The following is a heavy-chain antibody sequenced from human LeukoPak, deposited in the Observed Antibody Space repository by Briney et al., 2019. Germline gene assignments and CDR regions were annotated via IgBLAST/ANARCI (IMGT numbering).Heavy chain of an antibody. CDR1: GFNFKNYA. J-gene: IGHJ4*02. Sequence: QPGGSLRLSCAASGFNFKNYAMSWVRQAPGKGLEWVSAVGAGGDSTFYADSVRGRFTISRDNSKNRLYLQMNSLRADDTAIYYCAKLPLDYWGQETLVTVSS. V-gene: IGHV3-23*01. CDR2: VGAGGDST. CDR3: AKLPLDY.